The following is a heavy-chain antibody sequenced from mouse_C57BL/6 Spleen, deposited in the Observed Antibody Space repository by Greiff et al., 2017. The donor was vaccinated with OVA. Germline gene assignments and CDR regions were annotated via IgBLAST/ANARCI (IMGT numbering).Heavy chain of an antibody. CDR3: ARGRVYYDYDGDWYFDV. CDR2: ISYDGSN. V-gene: IGHV3-6*01. Sequence: EVQLVESGPGLVKPSQSLSLTCSVTGYSITSGYYWNWIRQFPGNKLEWMGYISYDGSNNYNPSLKNRISITRDTSKNQFFLKLNSVTTEDTATYYCARGRVYYDYDGDWYFDVWGTGTTVTVSS. CDR1: GYSITSGYY. J-gene: IGHJ1*03. D-gene: IGHD2-4*01.